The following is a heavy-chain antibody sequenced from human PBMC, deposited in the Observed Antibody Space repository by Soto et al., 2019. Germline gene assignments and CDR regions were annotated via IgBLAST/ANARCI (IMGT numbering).Heavy chain of an antibody. CDR2: FDPEDGET. CDR3: ATDRFDGDGGFDP. Sequence: QVQLVQSGAEVKKPGASVKVSCKVSGYTLTELSMHWVRQAPGKGLEWMGGFDPEDGETIYAQKFQGRSTMNEDTSTDTDYMELSSLRSEDTAVYYCATDRFDGDGGFDPWGQGTLVTVSS. D-gene: IGHD4-17*01. CDR1: GYTLTELS. V-gene: IGHV1-24*01. J-gene: IGHJ5*02.